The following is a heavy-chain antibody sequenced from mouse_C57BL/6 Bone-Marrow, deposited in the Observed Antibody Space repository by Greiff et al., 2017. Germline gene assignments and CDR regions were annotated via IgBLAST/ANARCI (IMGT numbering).Heavy chain of an antibody. V-gene: IGHV1-61*01. CDR1: GCTFTSYW. Sequence: VKLQQPGAELVRPGSSVKLSCKASGCTFTSYWMDWVKQRPGQGLEWIGNIYPSDSETHYNQKFKDKATLTVDKSSSTAYMQLSSLTSEDSAVYYCARSNYVSYYAMDYWGQGTSVTVSS. CDR2: IYPSDSET. CDR3: ARSNYVSYYAMDY. J-gene: IGHJ4*01. D-gene: IGHD2-5*01.